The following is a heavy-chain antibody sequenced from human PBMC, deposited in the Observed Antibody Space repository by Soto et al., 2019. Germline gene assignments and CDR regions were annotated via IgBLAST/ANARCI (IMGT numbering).Heavy chain of an antibody. CDR1: GYPFTSYA. CDR2: INAVNGNT. Sequence: ASVKVSCKASGYPFTSYAIHWLRQAPGQRLEWMGWINAVNGNTKHSQKFQGRVTITRDTSASTAYMELSSLRSEDTAVYYCAIAVGPFDPWGQGTLVTVSS. CDR3: AIAVGPFDP. J-gene: IGHJ5*02. D-gene: IGHD2-2*01. V-gene: IGHV1-3*01.